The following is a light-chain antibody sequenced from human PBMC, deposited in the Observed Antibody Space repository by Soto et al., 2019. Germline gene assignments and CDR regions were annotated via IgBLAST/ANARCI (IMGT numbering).Light chain of an antibody. V-gene: IGKV3-15*01. CDR3: QQYNNWPPWT. CDR1: QSVSSN. J-gene: IGKJ1*01. CDR2: GAS. Sequence: EIGMPQSPATLSVSQGERATLSCRASQSVSSNLAWYQQKPGQAPRLLIYGASTRATGIPARFSGSGSGTEFTLTISSLQSEDFAVYYCQQYNNWPPWTFGQGTKVEIK.